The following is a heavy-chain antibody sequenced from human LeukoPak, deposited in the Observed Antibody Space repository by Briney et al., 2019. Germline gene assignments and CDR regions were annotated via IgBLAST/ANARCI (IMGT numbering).Heavy chain of an antibody. D-gene: IGHD1-1*01. Sequence: GGSLRLSCAASGFTFSSYWMSWVRQAPGKGLEWVANIKQDGSEKYYVDSVKGRFTISRDSAKNSLYLQMNSLRAEDTAVYYCARAQYVTTGFAFDIWGQGTMVTVSS. CDR2: IKQDGSEK. J-gene: IGHJ3*02. CDR3: ARAQYVTTGFAFDI. CDR1: GFTFSSYW. V-gene: IGHV3-7*04.